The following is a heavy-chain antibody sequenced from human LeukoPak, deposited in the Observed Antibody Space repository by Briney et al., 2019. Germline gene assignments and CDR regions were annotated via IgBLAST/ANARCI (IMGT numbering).Heavy chain of an antibody. J-gene: IGHJ4*02. D-gene: IGHD6-13*01. CDR2: ISSSRSYK. CDR3: ARAGIDEYYFDY. V-gene: IGHV3-21*01. Sequence: GGSLRLSCAASGFTFSSYSMIWVRQAPGKGLEWVSSISSSRSYKYYADSVKGRFTISRDNAKNSLYLQMNSLRAEDTAVYYCARAGIDEYYFDYWGQGTLVTVSS. CDR1: GFTFSSYS.